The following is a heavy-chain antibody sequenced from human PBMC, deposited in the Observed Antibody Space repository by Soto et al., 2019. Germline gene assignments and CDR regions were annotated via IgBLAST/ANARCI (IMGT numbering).Heavy chain of an antibody. CDR3: ARSDDYGSGVDY. V-gene: IGHV3-74*01. D-gene: IGHD3-10*01. CDR1: GFTFSSYW. CDR2: INSDGSST. Sequence: GGSLRLSCAASGFTFSSYWMHWVRQAPGKGLVWVSRINSDGSSTSYAASVKGRFTISRDNAKNTLYLQMNSLRAEDTAVYYCARSDDYGSGVDYWGQGTLVTVSS. J-gene: IGHJ4*02.